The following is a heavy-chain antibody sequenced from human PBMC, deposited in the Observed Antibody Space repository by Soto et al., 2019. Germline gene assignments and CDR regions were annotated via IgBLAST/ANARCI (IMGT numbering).Heavy chain of an antibody. Sequence: QVQLQQWGAGLLKPSETLSLTCAVYGGSFSGYYWSWIRQPPGKGLEWIGEINHSGSTNYNPSLTSRVTISVDTSKNQFSLKLSSVTAADTAVYYCARGPRDYDYIWGSYRRGWFDPWGQGTLVTVSS. CDR1: GGSFSGYY. V-gene: IGHV4-34*01. CDR2: INHSGST. J-gene: IGHJ5*02. D-gene: IGHD3-16*02. CDR3: ARGPRDYDYIWGSYRRGWFDP.